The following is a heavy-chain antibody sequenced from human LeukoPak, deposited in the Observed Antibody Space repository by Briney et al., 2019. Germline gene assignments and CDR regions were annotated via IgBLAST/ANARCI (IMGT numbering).Heavy chain of an antibody. D-gene: IGHD3-3*01. CDR3: ARIQAPYYDFWSGYYENYMDV. CDR1: GGSISSSSYY. CDR2: IYYSGRT. J-gene: IGHJ6*03. Sequence: SETLSLTCTVSGGSISSSSYYWGWIRQPPGTGLEWIGGIYYSGRTYYNPSLKSRVTISVDTSKNQFSLKLSSVTAADTAVYYCARIQAPYYDFWSGYYENYMDVWGKGTTVTVSS. V-gene: IGHV4-39*01.